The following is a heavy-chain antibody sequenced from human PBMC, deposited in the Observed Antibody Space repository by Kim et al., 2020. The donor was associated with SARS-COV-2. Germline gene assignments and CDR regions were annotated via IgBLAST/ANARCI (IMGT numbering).Heavy chain of an antibody. CDR1: GGSISSYY. Sequence: SETLSLTCTVSGGSISSYYWSWIRQPPGKGLEWIGYIYYSGSTNYNPSLKSRVTISVDTSKNQFSLKLSSVTAADTAVYYCARDFSIAARRVWFDPWGQGTLVTVSS. D-gene: IGHD6-6*01. CDR2: IYYSGST. CDR3: ARDFSIAARRVWFDP. V-gene: IGHV4-59*01. J-gene: IGHJ5*02.